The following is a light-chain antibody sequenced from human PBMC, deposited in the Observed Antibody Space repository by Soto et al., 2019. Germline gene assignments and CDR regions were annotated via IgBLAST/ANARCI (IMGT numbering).Light chain of an antibody. Sequence: EIVWTQSPGTLSLSPGDRATLSCRASQSVGNNYLGWYQQKPGQAPRLLIYGASTRATGIPDRFSGSGSGTDFPLTISRLEPEDFAVYYCQQYGSPPFTFGGGTKVEIK. J-gene: IGKJ4*01. CDR2: GAS. CDR1: QSVGNNY. CDR3: QQYGSPPFT. V-gene: IGKV3-20*01.